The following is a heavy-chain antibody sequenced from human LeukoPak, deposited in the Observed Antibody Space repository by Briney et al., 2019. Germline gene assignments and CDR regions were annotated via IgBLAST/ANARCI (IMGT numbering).Heavy chain of an antibody. Sequence: ASVKVSCKVSGYTLTELSMHWVRQAPGKGLEWMGGFDPEDGETIYAQKFQGRVTMTEDTSTDTAYMELRSLRSDDTAVYYCARGDYYDSSGYWLGLYYFDYWGQGTLVTVSS. CDR2: FDPEDGET. D-gene: IGHD3-22*01. CDR3: ARGDYYDSSGYWLGLYYFDY. V-gene: IGHV1-24*01. CDR1: GYTLTELS. J-gene: IGHJ4*02.